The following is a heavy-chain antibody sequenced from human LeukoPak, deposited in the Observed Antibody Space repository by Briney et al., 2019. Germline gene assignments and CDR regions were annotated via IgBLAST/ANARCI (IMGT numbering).Heavy chain of an antibody. V-gene: IGHV3-23*01. CDR3: ARVTFYSSSWYGAHYYYYMDV. Sequence: PGGTLRLSCAASGFTFSSCGMSWVRQAPGKGLEWVSALSDSGGSTFYADSVKGRFTISRDNAKNTLYLQMNSLRAEDTAVYYCARVTFYSSSWYGAHYYYYMDVWGKGTTVTVSS. J-gene: IGHJ6*03. CDR1: GFTFSSCG. D-gene: IGHD6-13*01. CDR2: LSDSGGST.